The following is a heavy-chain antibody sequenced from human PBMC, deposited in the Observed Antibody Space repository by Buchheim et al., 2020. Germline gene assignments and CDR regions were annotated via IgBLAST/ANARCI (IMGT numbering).Heavy chain of an antibody. CDR1: GASIRNGGYH. J-gene: IGHJ4*01. CDR2: INSDGST. Sequence: QMQLQESGPGLVKPSQTLSLTCTVSGASIRNGGYHWSWIRQHTGKGLEWIGFINSDGSTHSKPSLKYRIAISVDTSQNHISLRLSSVAAADTAVYYCATYEVVRGGQGYWGPGTL. V-gene: IGHV4-31*03. D-gene: IGHD3-16*01. CDR3: ATYEVVRGGQGY.